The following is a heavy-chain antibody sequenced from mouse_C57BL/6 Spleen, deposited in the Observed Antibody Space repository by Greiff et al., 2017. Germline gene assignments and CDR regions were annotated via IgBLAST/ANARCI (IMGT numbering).Heavy chain of an antibody. V-gene: IGHV1-72*01. CDR1: GYTFTSYW. Sequence: QVQLQQPGAELVKPGASVKLSCKASGYTFTSYWMHWVKQRPGRGLEWIGRIDPNSGGTKYNEKFKSKATLTVDDPSSTAYMQLSNLTSEDSAVYYCAKGGYYGSSYEAWFAYWGQGTLVTVSA. CDR3: AKGGYYGSSYEAWFAY. J-gene: IGHJ3*01. CDR2: IDPNSGGT. D-gene: IGHD1-1*01.